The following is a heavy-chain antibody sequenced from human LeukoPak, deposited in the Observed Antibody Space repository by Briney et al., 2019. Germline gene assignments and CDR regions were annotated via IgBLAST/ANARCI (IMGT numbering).Heavy chain of an antibody. J-gene: IGHJ6*02. CDR1: GFTFSSYA. CDR3: ARGPGYYDSSGYWL. CDR2: ISYGGSNK. D-gene: IGHD3-22*01. Sequence: PGGSLRLSCAASGFTFSSYAMHWVRQAPGKGLEWVAVISYGGSNKYYADSVKGRFTISRDNSKNTLYLQMNSLRAEDTAVYYCARGPGYYDSSGYWLWGQGTTVTVSS. V-gene: IGHV3-30-3*01.